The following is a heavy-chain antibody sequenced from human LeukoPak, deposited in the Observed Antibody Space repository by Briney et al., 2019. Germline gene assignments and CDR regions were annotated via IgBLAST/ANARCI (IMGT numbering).Heavy chain of an antibody. J-gene: IGHJ4*02. D-gene: IGHD2/OR15-2a*01. Sequence: GGSLRLSCAASGFTFSSYSRNWVRQAPGKGLEWVAVISYDGSNKYYADSVKGRFTISRDNSKNTLYLQMNSLRAEDTAVYYCARDGGGHNQSKYRNTLDYWGQGTLVTVSS. CDR2: ISYDGSNK. CDR3: ARDGGGHNQSKYRNTLDY. V-gene: IGHV3-30*03. CDR1: GFTFSSYS.